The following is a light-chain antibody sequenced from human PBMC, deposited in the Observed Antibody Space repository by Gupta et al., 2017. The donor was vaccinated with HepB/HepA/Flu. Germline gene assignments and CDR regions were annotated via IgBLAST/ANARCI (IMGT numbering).Light chain of an antibody. CDR3: QQYGSSPLWT. J-gene: IGKJ1*01. Sequence: LXQSPGTXXLSPGERATLSCRASQSVSSSYLAWYQQKPGQAPRLLIYGASSRATGIPDRFSGSGSGTDFTLTISRLEPEDFAVYYCQQYGSSPLWTFGQGTKVEIK. CDR1: QSVSSSY. CDR2: GAS. V-gene: IGKV3-20*01.